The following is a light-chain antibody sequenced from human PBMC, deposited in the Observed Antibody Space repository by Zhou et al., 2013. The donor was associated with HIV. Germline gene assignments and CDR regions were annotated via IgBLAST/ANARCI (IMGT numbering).Light chain of an antibody. CDR3: QKYNSAPLT. CDR2: AAS. Sequence: DIQMTQSPSSLSASVGDRVTITCRASQGISSYLAWYQQKPGKAPKLLIYAASTLQTGVPSRFSGSGSGTEFTLTISSLQPEDVATYYCQKYNSAPLTFGPGTKVDIK. J-gene: IGKJ3*01. V-gene: IGKV1-27*01. CDR1: QGISSY.